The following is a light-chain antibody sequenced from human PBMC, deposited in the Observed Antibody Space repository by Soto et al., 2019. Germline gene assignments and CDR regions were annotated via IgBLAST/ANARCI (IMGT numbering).Light chain of an antibody. CDR3: QQYNNWPRT. J-gene: IGKJ1*01. Sequence: EIVLTQSPGTLSLSPGERATLSCRASQSVSSYLAWYQQKPGQAPRLLIYGASSRATGIPDRLSGSGSGTDFTLTISRLEPEDFAVYYCQQYNNWPRTFGQGTKVDIK. CDR1: QSVSSY. CDR2: GAS. V-gene: IGKV3-20*01.